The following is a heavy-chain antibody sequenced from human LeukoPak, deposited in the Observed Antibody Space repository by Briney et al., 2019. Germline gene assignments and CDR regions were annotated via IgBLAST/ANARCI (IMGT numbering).Heavy chain of an antibody. CDR2: IYYSGST. CDR1: GGSISSYY. Sequence: PLETLSLTCTVSGGSISSYYWSWIRQPPGKGLEWIGYIYYSGSTNYNPSLKSRVTISVDTSKNQFSLKLSSVTAADTAVYYCARHDYASPLIYFDSWGQGTLVTVSS. CDR3: ARHDYASPLIYFDS. J-gene: IGHJ4*02. D-gene: IGHD4-17*01. V-gene: IGHV4-59*08.